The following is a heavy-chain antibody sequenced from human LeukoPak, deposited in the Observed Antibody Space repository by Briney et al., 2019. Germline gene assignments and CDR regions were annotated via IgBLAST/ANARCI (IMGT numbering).Heavy chain of an antibody. V-gene: IGHV3-30*18. J-gene: IGHJ6*03. Sequence: GGPLRLSCAASGFTFSSYGMHWVRQAPGKGLEWVAVISYDGSNKYYADSVKGRFTISRDNSKNTLYLQMNSLRAEDTAVYYCAKEGLCSGWYYTYYYYMDVWGKGTTVTVSS. D-gene: IGHD6-19*01. CDR1: GFTFSSYG. CDR2: ISYDGSNK. CDR3: AKEGLCSGWYYTYYYYMDV.